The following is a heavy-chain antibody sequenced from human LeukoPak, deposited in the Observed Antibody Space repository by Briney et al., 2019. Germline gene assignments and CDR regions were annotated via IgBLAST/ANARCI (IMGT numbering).Heavy chain of an antibody. CDR2: IYYSGST. CDR1: GGSISSYY. Sequence: SETLSLTCTVSGGSISSYYWSWIRQPPGKGLEWIGYIYYSGSTNYNPSLKSRVTISVGTSKNQFSLKLSSVTAADTAVYYCARGGAYCGGDCYSGYYYYYMDVWGKGTTVTVSS. J-gene: IGHJ6*03. CDR3: ARGGAYCGGDCYSGYYYYYMDV. D-gene: IGHD2-21*02. V-gene: IGHV4-59*01.